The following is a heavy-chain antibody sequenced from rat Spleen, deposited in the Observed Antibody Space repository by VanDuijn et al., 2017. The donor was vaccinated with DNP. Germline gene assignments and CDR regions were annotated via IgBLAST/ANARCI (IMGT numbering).Heavy chain of an antibody. D-gene: IGHD1-9*01. CDR3: ATYYGFNSYFFDY. Sequence: EVQLVESGGDLVQPGRSLKLSCVASGFTFNNYWMTWIRQVPGKGLEWVASITPSGGNTYFPDSVKGRFTISRDNANGTLYLQMDNLRSEDTATYFCATYYGFNSYFFDYWGQGVMVTVSS. CDR1: GFTFNNYW. V-gene: IGHV5-31*01. CDR2: ITPSGGNT. J-gene: IGHJ2*01.